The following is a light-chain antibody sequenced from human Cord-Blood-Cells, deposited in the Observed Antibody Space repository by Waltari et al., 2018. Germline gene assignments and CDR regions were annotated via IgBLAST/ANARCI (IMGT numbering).Light chain of an antibody. J-gene: IGLJ2*01. CDR3: SSYTGSSVV. CDR2: HVS. CDR1: SSDVGGYNS. V-gene: IGLV2-14*01. Sequence: QSALTQPAFVSGSPGQSITISCTGTSSDVGGYNSVSCYQQHPGKAPKLMIYHVSKRPSGFANRFSGSKSGHTASLTISGLQAEDEAEYYCSSYTGSSVVFGGGTELTVL.